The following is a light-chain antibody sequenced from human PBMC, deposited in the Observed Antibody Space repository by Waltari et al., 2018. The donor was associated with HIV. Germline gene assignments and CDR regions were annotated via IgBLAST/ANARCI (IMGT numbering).Light chain of an antibody. CDR1: SSDVGAYTF. J-gene: IGLJ1*01. Sequence: QSALTQPASVSGSAGQSITLSCTGTSSDVGAYTFVSWYQQHPDKAPKLMIYDVSDRPSGISNRFSGSKSGNTASLTISGLQAEDEADYYCSSFTGSIYVFGTGTKVTVL. CDR2: DVS. CDR3: SSFTGSIYV. V-gene: IGLV2-14*03.